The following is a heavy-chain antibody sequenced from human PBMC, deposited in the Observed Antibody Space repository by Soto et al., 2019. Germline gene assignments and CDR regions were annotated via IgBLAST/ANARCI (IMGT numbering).Heavy chain of an antibody. D-gene: IGHD6-19*01. V-gene: IGHV3-23*01. Sequence: GGSLRLSCAASGFTFSILAMGWVRQAPGKGLEWVSVIDYTGGTTYYTDSVKGRFTISRDNSKKMLYLQMNSLRAEDTAVYYCAKDATRTSGWYYFDYWGQGALVTVSA. J-gene: IGHJ4*02. CDR2: IDYTGGTT. CDR1: GFTFSILA. CDR3: AKDATRTSGWYYFDY.